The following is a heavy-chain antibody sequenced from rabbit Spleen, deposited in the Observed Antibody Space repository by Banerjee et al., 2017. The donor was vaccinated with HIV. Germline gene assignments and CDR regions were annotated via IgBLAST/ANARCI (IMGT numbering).Heavy chain of an antibody. CDR1: GFDFSRGYD. V-gene: IGHV1S40*01. Sequence: QQLVESGGGLVKPGASLTLTCKASGFDFSRGYDMCWVRQAPGKGLEWIGCIYTGNIKTYYASWAKGRFTISKTSSTTVTLQMTSLTVADTATYFCARDAGSGWGGNLWGPGTLVTVS. CDR3: ARDAGSGWGGNL. J-gene: IGHJ4*01. D-gene: IGHD4-1*01. CDR2: IYTGNIKT.